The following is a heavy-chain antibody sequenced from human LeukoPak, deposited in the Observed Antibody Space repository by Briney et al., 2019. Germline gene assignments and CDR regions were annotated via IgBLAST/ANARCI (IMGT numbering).Heavy chain of an antibody. D-gene: IGHD5-12*01. J-gene: IGHJ4*02. CDR1: GGSIGTYY. CDR2: IYYSGNT. CDR3: ARDRSTVAMARWGVFDY. V-gene: IGHV4-59*01. Sequence: SETLSLTCSVSGGSIGTYYWSWIRQPPGKGLECIGYIYYSGNTNYNPSLKSRVTISVDTSKNQFSLKLNPVTAADTAVYYCARDRSTVAMARWGVFDYWGQGTLVTVSS.